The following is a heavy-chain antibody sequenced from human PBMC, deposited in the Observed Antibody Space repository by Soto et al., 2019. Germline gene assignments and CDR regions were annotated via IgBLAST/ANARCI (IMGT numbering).Heavy chain of an antibody. V-gene: IGHV4-31*03. CDR3: AREGVVVAAIGIGTAFDI. J-gene: IGHJ3*02. D-gene: IGHD2-15*01. CDR1: GGSISSGGYY. Sequence: SETLSLTCTVSGGSISSGGYYWSWIRQHPGKGLEWIGYIYYSGSTYYNPSLKSRVTISVDTSKNQFSLKLSSVTAADTAVYYCAREGVVVAAIGIGTAFDIWGQGTMVTVSS. CDR2: IYYSGST.